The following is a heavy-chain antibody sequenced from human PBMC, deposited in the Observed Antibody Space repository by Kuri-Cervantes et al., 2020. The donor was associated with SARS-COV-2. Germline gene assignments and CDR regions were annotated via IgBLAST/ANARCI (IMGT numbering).Heavy chain of an antibody. CDR2: INPNSGGT. J-gene: IGHJ3*02. V-gene: IGHV1-2*04. D-gene: IGHD3-22*01. Sequence: ASVKVSCKTSGYTFTHYYMHWVRQAPGQGLEWMGWINPNSGGTNYAQKFQGWVTMTRDTSISTVYMELSRLRSDDTAVYYCARSTPFRRLLVISQGGAFDIWGKGTMVTVSS. CDR1: GYTFTHYY. CDR3: ARSTPFRRLLVISQGGAFDI.